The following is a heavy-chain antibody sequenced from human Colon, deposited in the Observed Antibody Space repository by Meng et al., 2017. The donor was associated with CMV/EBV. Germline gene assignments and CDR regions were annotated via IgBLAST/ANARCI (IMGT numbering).Heavy chain of an antibody. CDR3: ARAYSYAYHYYYYYAMDV. CDR1: FTFSSHT. J-gene: IGHJ6*02. D-gene: IGHD4-11*01. CDR2: ISSINHI. Sequence: FTFSSHTMHWVRQAPGKGLEWVSSISSINHIYYGDSVKGRFTISRDNAKNSLYLQMNSLRAEDTAVYYCARAYSYAYHYYYYYAMDVWGQGTTVTVSS. V-gene: IGHV3-21*01.